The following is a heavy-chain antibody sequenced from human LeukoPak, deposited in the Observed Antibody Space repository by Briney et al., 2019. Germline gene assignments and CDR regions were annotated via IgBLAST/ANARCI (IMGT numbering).Heavy chain of an antibody. CDR3: ARGYGDYVFDY. Sequence: SETLSLTCTVSGGSISSSSYYWGWIRQPPGKGLEWIGSIYYSGSTYYNPSLKSRVTISVNTSKNQFSLRLSSVTAADTAVYYCARGYGDYVFDYWGQGTLVTVSS. D-gene: IGHD4-17*01. CDR1: GGSISSSSYY. CDR2: IYYSGST. V-gene: IGHV4-39*07. J-gene: IGHJ4*02.